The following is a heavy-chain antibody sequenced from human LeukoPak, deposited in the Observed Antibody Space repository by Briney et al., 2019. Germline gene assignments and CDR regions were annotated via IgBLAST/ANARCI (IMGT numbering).Heavy chain of an antibody. Sequence: PGGSLRLSCTASGFTFSSYGMSWVRRAPGKGLERVSAITGGGTYYADSVKGRFTISRDNSKNTLYLQMNSLRVEDTAVYYCARQSPSQWTDYWGQGTLVTVSS. CDR1: GFTFSSYG. D-gene: IGHD2-8*01. V-gene: IGHV3-23*01. CDR2: ITGGGT. J-gene: IGHJ4*02. CDR3: ARQSPSQWTDY.